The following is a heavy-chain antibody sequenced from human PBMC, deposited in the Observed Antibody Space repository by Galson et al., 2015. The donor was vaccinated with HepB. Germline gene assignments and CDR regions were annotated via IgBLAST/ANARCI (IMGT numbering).Heavy chain of an antibody. V-gene: IGHV1-69*02. J-gene: IGHJ4*02. Sequence: SVKVSCKASGGTFSSYTISWVRQAPGQGLEWMGRIIPILGIANYAQKFQGRVTITADKSTSTAYMELSSLRSEDTAVYYCASVYVYYYGSSGYYSDWGQGTQVTVSS. CDR1: GGTFSSYT. CDR2: IIPILGIA. D-gene: IGHD3-22*01. CDR3: ASVYVYYYGSSGYYSD.